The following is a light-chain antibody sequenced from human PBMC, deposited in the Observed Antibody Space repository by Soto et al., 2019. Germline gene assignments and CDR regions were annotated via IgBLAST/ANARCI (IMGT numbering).Light chain of an antibody. CDR3: QQYHKWPLT. CDR1: QSVTTN. CDR2: GAS. J-gene: IGKJ1*01. V-gene: IGKV3-15*01. Sequence: EVVMTQSPATLSVSPGERATLSCRASQSVTTNMAWYQQKPGQAPRLLIYGASTRATGIPARFSGSGSGTDFTLTISSLEPEDVAVYYCQQYHKWPLTFGQGTKVDIK.